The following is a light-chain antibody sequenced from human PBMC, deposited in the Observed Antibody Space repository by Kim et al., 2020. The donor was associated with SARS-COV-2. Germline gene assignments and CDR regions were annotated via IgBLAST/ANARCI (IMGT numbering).Light chain of an antibody. CDR1: QSVSSSY. CDR3: QRYGSSPWT. V-gene: IGKV3-20*01. Sequence: SPGERVTRSCRDSQSVSSSYLPSFQQKPRQAPRLCIYGTASRGTGIPDRFRGSGSRTDVNLTTSGLGREDFLLCYSQRYGSSPWTFGQGTKVDSK. CDR2: GTA. J-gene: IGKJ1*01.